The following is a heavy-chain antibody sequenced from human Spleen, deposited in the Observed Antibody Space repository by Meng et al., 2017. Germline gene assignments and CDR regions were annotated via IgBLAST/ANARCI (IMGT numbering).Heavy chain of an antibody. CDR3: ARGHYYDSSGYYFH. CDR1: GFTFSHYS. CDR2: ISSSSSFI. V-gene: IGHV3-21*01. Sequence: GESLKISCAASGFTFSHYSMNWVRQAPGTGLEWVSSISSSSSFIYYADSVKGRFTISRDNAKNSLYLQMNSLRAEDTAVYYCARGHYYDSSGYYFHWGQGTRVTVSS. D-gene: IGHD3-22*01. J-gene: IGHJ4*02.